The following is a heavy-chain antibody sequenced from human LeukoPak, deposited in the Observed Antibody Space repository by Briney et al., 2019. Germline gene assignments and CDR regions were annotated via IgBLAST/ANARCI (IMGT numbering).Heavy chain of an antibody. D-gene: IGHD2-2*01. V-gene: IGHV4-34*01. CDR1: GGSFSGYY. Sequence: PSETLSLTCAVYGGSFSGYYWSWIRQPPGKGLEWIGEINHSGSTNYNPSLKRRVTILVDTSKNQFSLKLSSVTAADTAVYYCARGVPVVSYFHYYYMDVWGKGTTVTISS. J-gene: IGHJ6*03. CDR2: INHSGST. CDR3: ARGVPVVSYFHYYYMDV.